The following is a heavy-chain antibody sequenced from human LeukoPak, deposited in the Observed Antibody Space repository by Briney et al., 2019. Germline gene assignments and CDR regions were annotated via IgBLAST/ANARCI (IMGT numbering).Heavy chain of an antibody. CDR2: ISSDGGTT. D-gene: IGHD3-10*01. CDR1: GFTFSSYA. CDR3: ARDKTMVRGNPYFYYDMDV. Sequence: PGGSLRLSCAASGFTFSSYAMRWVRQAPGKGLEYVSAISSDGGTTYYANSVKGRFTISRDNSKNTLYLQMGSLRAEDMAVYYCARDKTMVRGNPYFYYDMDVWGQGTTVTVSS. V-gene: IGHV3-64*01. J-gene: IGHJ6*02.